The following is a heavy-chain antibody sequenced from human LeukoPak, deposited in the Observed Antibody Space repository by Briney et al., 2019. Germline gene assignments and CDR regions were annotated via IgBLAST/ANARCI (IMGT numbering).Heavy chain of an antibody. CDR1: GGSISSYY. Sequence: PSETLSLTCTVSGGSISSYYWSWIRQPPGKGLEWIGYIYYSGSTNYNPSLKSRVTISVDTSKNQFSLKLSSVTAADTAVYYCARWVARQYAFDIWGQGTMVAVSS. CDR2: IYYSGST. J-gene: IGHJ3*02. CDR3: ARWVARQYAFDI. V-gene: IGHV4-59*01. D-gene: IGHD2-15*01.